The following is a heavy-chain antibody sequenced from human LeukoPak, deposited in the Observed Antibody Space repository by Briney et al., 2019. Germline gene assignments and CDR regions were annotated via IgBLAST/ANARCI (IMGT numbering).Heavy chain of an antibody. Sequence: PGGSLRLSCSPSGFTFSSYAMSWVRPAPRRGVEWVSAISGSGGSTYYADSVKGRFTISRDNSKNTLYLQMNSLRAEDTAVYYCAKEDRSSGSRGDYFDYWGQGTLVTVSS. CDR2: ISGSGGST. CDR1: GFTFSSYA. CDR3: AKEDRSSGSRGDYFDY. D-gene: IGHD1-26*01. V-gene: IGHV3-23*01. J-gene: IGHJ4*02.